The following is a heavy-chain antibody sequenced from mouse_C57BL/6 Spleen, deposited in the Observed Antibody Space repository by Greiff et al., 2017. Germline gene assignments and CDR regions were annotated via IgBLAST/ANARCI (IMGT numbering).Heavy chain of an antibody. CDR2: IDPANGTT. CDR1: GFNIKNTY. Sequence: VQLKPSVAELVRPGASVKLSCTASGFNIKNTYMHWVKQRPEQGLEWIGRIDPANGTTKYAPKFQGKATITADTSSNTAYLQLISLTSEDTSIYYCARAADAPGCADWGQGTLVPVAA. CDR3: ARAADAPGCAD. V-gene: IGHV14-3*01. J-gene: IGHJ3*01. D-gene: IGHD6-1*01.